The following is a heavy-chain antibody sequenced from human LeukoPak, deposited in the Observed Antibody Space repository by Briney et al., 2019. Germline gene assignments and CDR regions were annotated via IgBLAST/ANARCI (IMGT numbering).Heavy chain of an antibody. D-gene: IGHD6-6*01. V-gene: IGHV3-11*01. J-gene: IGHJ1*01. CDR1: GFTFTDYF. CDR2: ISISGSTI. CDR3: ARSSDSSSLQYFQH. Sequence: GGSLRLSCAASGFTFTDYFMNWIRQAPGKGLEWVSSISISGSTIYYADSVKGRFTISRDNAKNSLYLQMNSLRAEDTAVYYCARSSDSSSLQYFQHWGQGALVTVSS.